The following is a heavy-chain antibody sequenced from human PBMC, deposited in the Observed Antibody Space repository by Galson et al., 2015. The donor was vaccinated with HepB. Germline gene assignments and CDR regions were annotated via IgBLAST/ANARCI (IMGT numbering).Heavy chain of an antibody. Sequence: SETLSLTCTVSGGSISTNYWSWIRQPAGKGLEWIGRINTSGTSNYNPSLKSRVALSLDTSNNQISLNLRSVTAADTAMYYCARRVEQGAYDLWGQGTMVTVSS. V-gene: IGHV4-4*07. CDR2: INTSGTS. CDR1: GGSISTNY. J-gene: IGHJ3*01. CDR3: ARRVEQGAYDL. D-gene: IGHD6-6*01.